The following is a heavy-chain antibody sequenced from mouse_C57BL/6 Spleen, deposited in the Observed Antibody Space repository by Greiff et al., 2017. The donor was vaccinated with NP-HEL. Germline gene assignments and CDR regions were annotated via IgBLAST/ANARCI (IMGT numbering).Heavy chain of an antibody. D-gene: IGHD2-4*01. V-gene: IGHV1-81*01. CDR3: ARDYDWDSYAMDY. CDR1: GYTFTSYG. J-gene: IGHJ4*01. CDR2: IYPSSGNT. Sequence: QVQLKESGAELARPGASVTLSCTASGYTFTSYGISWVKQRTGQGLEWIGEIYPSSGNTYYNEKFKGKATLTADKSSSTAYMELRSLTSEDSAVYFCARDYDWDSYAMDYWGQGTSVTVSS.